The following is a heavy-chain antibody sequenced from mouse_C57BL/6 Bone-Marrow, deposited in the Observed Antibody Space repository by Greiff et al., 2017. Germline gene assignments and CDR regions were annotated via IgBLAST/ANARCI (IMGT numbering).Heavy chain of an antibody. CDR1: GFSLTSYG. CDR3: ARPLYGSSSVAY. D-gene: IGHD1-1*01. CDR2: IWSGGGT. J-gene: IGHJ3*01. V-gene: IGHV2-2*01. Sequence: VKLQESGPGLVQPSQSLSITCTVSGFSLTSYGVHWVRQSPGKGLEWLGVIWSGGGTDYNAAFISRLSISKDNSKSQVFFKMNSLQADDTAIYYCARPLYGSSSVAYWGQGTLVTVSA.